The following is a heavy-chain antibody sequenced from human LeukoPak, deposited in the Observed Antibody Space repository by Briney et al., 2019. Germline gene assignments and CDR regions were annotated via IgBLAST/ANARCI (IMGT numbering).Heavy chain of an antibody. CDR2: IWYDGSNK. CDR3: ARGLYDSSGYYYFPHY. Sequence: GRSLRLSCAASGFTFSSYGMHWVRQAPGKGLEWVAVIWYDGSNKYYADSVKGRFTISRDNSKNTLYLQMNSLRAEDTAVYYCARGLYDSSGYYYFPHYWGQGTPVTVSS. D-gene: IGHD3-22*01. J-gene: IGHJ4*02. V-gene: IGHV3-33*01. CDR1: GFTFSSYG.